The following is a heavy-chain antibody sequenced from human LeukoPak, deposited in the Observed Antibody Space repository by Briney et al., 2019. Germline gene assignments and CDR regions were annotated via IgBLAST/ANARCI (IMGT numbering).Heavy chain of an antibody. J-gene: IGHJ4*02. Sequence: GGSLRLSCAISGITLSNYGMSWVRQPPGKGLEWVAGLSASGGSTNYADSVKGRFTISRDNTKNTLYLQMNSLRAEDTAVYFCAKRGVVIRVILVGFHKEAYYFDSWDQGALVTVSS. CDR3: AKRGVVIRVILVGFHKEAYYFDS. CDR2: LSASGGST. V-gene: IGHV3-23*01. CDR1: GITLSNYG. D-gene: IGHD3-10*01.